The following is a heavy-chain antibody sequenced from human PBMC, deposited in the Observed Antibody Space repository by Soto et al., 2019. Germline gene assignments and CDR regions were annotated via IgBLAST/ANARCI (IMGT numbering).Heavy chain of an antibody. D-gene: IGHD3-3*01. V-gene: IGHV1-58*01. CDR2: IVVGSGNT. CDR3: ARARYYDFWSGYYSGYNWFDP. CDR1: GFTFTSSA. Sequence: SVKVSCKASGFTFTSSAVQWVRQARGQRLEWIGWIVVGSGNTNYAQKFQERVTITRDMSTSTAYMELSSLRSEDTAVYYCARARYYDFWSGYYSGYNWFDPWGKGTLVTVSS. J-gene: IGHJ5*02.